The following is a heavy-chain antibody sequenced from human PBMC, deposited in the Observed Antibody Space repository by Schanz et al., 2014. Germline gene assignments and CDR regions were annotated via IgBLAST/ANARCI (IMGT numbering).Heavy chain of an antibody. J-gene: IGHJ4*02. Sequence: QVQLVESGGGVVQPGRSLRLSCAASGFTFSSYAMHWVRQAPGKGLEWVALISYDGNNKYYADSVKGRFTISRDNSKNTLSLRMISLRAEDTAMFYCAREIPAGGHFDYWGQGTLVSVSS. D-gene: IGHD2-15*01. CDR3: AREIPAGGHFDY. CDR1: GFTFSSYA. V-gene: IGHV3-30*04. CDR2: ISYDGNNK.